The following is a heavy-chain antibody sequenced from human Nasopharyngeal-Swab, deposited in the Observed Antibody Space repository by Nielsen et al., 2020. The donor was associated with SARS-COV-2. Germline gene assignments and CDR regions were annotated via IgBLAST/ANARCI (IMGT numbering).Heavy chain of an antibody. CDR2: ISYDGSNK. D-gene: IGHD5-18*01. J-gene: IGHJ6*02. V-gene: IGHV3-30*18. CDR3: AKDTETGEGIYLWEGGMDV. CDR1: GFTFSSYG. Sequence: GESLKISCAASGFTFSSYGMHWVRQAPGKGLEWVAVISYDGSNKYYADSVKGRFTISRDNSKNTLYLQMNSLRTEDTALYYCAKDTETGEGIYLWEGGMDVWGQGTTVTVSS.